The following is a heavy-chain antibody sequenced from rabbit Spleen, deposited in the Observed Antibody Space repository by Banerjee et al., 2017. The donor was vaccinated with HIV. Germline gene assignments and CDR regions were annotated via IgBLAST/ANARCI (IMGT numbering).Heavy chain of an antibody. J-gene: IGHJ4*01. Sequence: QSLEESGGDLVKPGASLTLTCTASGFSLSSVNWIYWVRQAPGKGLEWIGTIYAGSTGTTDYASWAKGRFTISKTSSPTVTLQMTSLTAADTATYFCARNFDLWGPGTLVTVS. CDR2: IYAGSTGTT. CDR3: ARNFDL. CDR1: GFSLSSVNW. V-gene: IGHV1S40*01.